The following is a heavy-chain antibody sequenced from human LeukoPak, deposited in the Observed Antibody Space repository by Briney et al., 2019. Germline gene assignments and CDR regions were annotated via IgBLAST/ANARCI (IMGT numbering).Heavy chain of an antibody. D-gene: IGHD4-11*01. CDR1: GFTFSSYE. J-gene: IGHJ4*02. Sequence: PGGSLRLSCAASGFTFSSYEMNWVRRAPGKGLEWVSYISSSGSNIYYADSVKGRFTISRDNAKDSLYLQMNSLRAEDTAVYYCARLYTPSYWGQGTLVTVSS. CDR3: ARLYTPSY. CDR2: ISSSGSNI. V-gene: IGHV3-48*03.